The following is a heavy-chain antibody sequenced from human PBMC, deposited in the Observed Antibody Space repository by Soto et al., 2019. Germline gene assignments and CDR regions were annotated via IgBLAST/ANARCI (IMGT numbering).Heavy chain of an antibody. D-gene: IGHD3-10*01. Sequence: SETLSLTCTVSGGSISSGGYYWSWIRQHPGKGLEWIGYIYYSGSTYYNPSLKSRVTISVDTSKNQFSLKLSSVTAADTAVYYCARDHGRIRFGELSWFEPWGQGTLVTVSS. CDR3: ARDHGRIRFGELSWFEP. V-gene: IGHV4-31*03. CDR1: GGSISSGGYY. CDR2: IYYSGST. J-gene: IGHJ5*02.